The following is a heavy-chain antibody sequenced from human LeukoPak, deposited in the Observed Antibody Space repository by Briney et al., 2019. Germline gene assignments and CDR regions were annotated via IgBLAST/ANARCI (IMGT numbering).Heavy chain of an antibody. CDR1: GYTFTGYY. Sequence: RASVKVSCKASGYTFTGYYMHWVRQAPGQGLEWMGWINPNSGGTNYAQKLQGRVTMTTDTSTSTAYMELRSLRSDDTAVYYCARDPDNWNWLIPFDPWGQGTLVTVSS. CDR3: ARDPDNWNWLIPFDP. CDR2: INPNSGGT. J-gene: IGHJ5*02. V-gene: IGHV1-2*02. D-gene: IGHD1-7*01.